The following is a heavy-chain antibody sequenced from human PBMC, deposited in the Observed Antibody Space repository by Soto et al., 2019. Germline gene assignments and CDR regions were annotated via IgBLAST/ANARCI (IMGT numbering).Heavy chain of an antibody. V-gene: IGHV3-23*01. J-gene: IGHJ4*02. CDR3: AKDATAHCGGDCFPDFDY. CDR2: ISGSGATI. Sequence: PGGSLRLSCAASGFTFSDFALNWVRQAPGKGLEWVSGISGSGATISNADFVKGRFTISRDNSQNTLYLQMNSLRVEDTAVYYCAKDATAHCGGDCFPDFDYWGQGTLVTVS. D-gene: IGHD2-21*02. CDR1: GFTFSDFA.